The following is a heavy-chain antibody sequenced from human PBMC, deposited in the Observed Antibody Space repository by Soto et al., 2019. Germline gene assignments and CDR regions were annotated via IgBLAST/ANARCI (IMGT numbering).Heavy chain of an antibody. CDR2: ISYDGSNK. CDR3: AKEGAAAGTFDY. J-gene: IGHJ4*02. D-gene: IGHD6-13*01. CDR1: GFTFSSYG. Sequence: VGSLRLSCAASGFTFSSYGMHWVRQAPGKGPEWVAVISYDGSNKYYADSVKGRFTISRDNSKNTLYLQMNSLRAEDTAVYYCAKEGAAAGTFDYWGQGTLVTVSS. V-gene: IGHV3-30*18.